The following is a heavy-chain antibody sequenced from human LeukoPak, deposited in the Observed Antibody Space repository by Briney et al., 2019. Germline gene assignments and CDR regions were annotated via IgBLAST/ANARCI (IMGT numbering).Heavy chain of an antibody. J-gene: IGHJ3*02. CDR3: ARVRIVVVVAAKQDAFDI. CDR2: IYYSGST. Sequence: SETLSLTCTVSGGSISSYYWSWIRQPPGKGLEWIGYIYYSGSTDYNPSLKSRVTISLDTSKNQFSLKLSSVTAADTAVYYCARVRIVVVVAAKQDAFDIWGQGTMVTVSS. CDR1: GGSISSYY. D-gene: IGHD2-15*01. V-gene: IGHV4-59*08.